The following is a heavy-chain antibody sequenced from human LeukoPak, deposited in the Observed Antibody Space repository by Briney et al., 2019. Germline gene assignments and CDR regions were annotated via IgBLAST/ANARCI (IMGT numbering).Heavy chain of an antibody. CDR2: MNPNSGNT. J-gene: IGHJ4*02. V-gene: IGHV1-8*01. D-gene: IGHD6-6*01. Sequence: ASVTVSCKVSGYTFTSYDINWVRQAPGQGLEWMGWMNPNSGNTGYAQKFQGRVTMTRNTSISTAYMELSSLRSEDTAVYYCARGSSSSIDYWGQGTLVTVSS. CDR3: ARGSSSSIDY. CDR1: GYTFTSYD.